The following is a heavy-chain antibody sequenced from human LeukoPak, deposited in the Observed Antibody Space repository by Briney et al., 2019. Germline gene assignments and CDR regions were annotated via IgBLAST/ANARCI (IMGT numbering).Heavy chain of an antibody. J-gene: IGHJ4*02. V-gene: IGHV4-39*01. CDR3: ARHEDIVVVVAAAYFDY. CDR1: GGSISSSSYY. D-gene: IGHD2-15*01. Sequence: SETLSLTCTVTGGSISSSSYYWGWIRQPPGKGVEWVGSIYYSGSTYYNPSLKSRVTISVDTSKNQFSLKLSSVTAADTAVYYCARHEDIVVVVAAAYFDYWGQGTLVTVSS. CDR2: IYYSGST.